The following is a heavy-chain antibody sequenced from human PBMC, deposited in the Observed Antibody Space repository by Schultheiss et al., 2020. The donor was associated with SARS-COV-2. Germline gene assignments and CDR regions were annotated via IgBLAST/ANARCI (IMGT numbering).Heavy chain of an antibody. CDR1: GYSISSGYY. Sequence: TLSLTCAVSGYSISSGYYWGWIRQPPGKGLEWIGSIYHSGSTYYNPSLKSRVTISVDTSKNQFSLKLKSVTAADTAVYYCAKESDYYDSSGSDYGYWGQGTLVTVSS. D-gene: IGHD3-22*01. CDR3: AKESDYYDSSGSDYGY. V-gene: IGHV4-38-2*02. J-gene: IGHJ4*02. CDR2: IYHSGST.